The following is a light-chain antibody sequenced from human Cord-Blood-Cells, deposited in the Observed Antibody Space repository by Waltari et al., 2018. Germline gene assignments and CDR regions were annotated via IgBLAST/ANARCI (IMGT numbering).Light chain of an antibody. CDR2: DVS. CDR1: SSDVGGYNH. V-gene: IGLV2-11*01. Sequence: QSALTQPRSVSGSPGQSVPISCTGTSSDVGGYNHVSWYQQHPGQAPKLMIYDVSKRPSGVPDRFSGSKSGNTASLTISGLQAEDEADYYCCSYAGSYTFVFGTGTKVTVL. CDR3: CSYAGSYTFV. J-gene: IGLJ1*01.